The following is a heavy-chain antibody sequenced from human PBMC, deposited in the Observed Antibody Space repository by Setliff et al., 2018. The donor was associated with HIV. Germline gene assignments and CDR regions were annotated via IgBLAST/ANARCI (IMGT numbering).Heavy chain of an antibody. D-gene: IGHD3-16*01. CDR3: GIEGDDYNEY. V-gene: IGHV4-61*02. CDR2: IYTRGNT. CDR1: GGSIASDIYY. Sequence: SETLSLTCTVSGGSIASDIYYWNWIRQPAGKGLEWIGRIYTRGNTNYNPSLKSRVTISVDTSKNQFSLKMSSVAAADTAVYYCGIEGDDYNEYWGQGTLVTVSS. J-gene: IGHJ4*02.